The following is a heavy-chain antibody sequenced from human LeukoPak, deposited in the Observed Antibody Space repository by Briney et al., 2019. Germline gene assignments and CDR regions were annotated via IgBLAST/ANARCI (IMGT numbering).Heavy chain of an antibody. J-gene: IGHJ4*02. D-gene: IGHD3-22*01. CDR3: ARSVGGDSSGYPPSY. CDR2: IYYSGNT. Sequence: SETLSLTCTVSGGSISSYYWSWIRQPPGKGLEWIGYIYYSGNTNYNPSLKSRVTISVDTSKNQFSLKLSSVTAADTAVYYCARSVGGDSSGYPPSYWGQGTLVTVSS. CDR1: GGSISSYY. V-gene: IGHV4-59*01.